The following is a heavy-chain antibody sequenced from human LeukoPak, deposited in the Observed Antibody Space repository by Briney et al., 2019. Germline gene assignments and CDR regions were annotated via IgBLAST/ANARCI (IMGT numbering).Heavy chain of an antibody. CDR2: IYYSGCR. D-gene: IGHD1-26*01. J-gene: IGHJ5*02. CDR3: ARHEYSGSYYGLSWFDP. Sequence: KSSETLSLTCTVSGGSISSSSYYWGWIRQPPGKGLEWIGSIYYSGCRYYNPSLKSRVSISVESSKTQFSLKVSSVTAADTAMYYCARHEYSGSYYGLSWFDPWGQGTLVTVSS. CDR1: GGSISSSSYY. V-gene: IGHV4-39*01.